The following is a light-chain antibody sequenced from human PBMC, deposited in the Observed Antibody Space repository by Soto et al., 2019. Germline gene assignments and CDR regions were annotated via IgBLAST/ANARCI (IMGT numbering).Light chain of an antibody. CDR1: SSDVGGSNY. CDR3: NSYTSSGTVV. Sequence: QSALTQPASVSGWPGKSITIYCTGTSSDVGGSNYVSWYQLSPGKAPKLLIYDVDRPSGVSNRFSGSKSGNSASLTISGLQAEYEEDYYCNSYTSSGTVVFGGGTKLTVL. CDR2: DV. J-gene: IGLJ3*02. V-gene: IGLV2-14*01.